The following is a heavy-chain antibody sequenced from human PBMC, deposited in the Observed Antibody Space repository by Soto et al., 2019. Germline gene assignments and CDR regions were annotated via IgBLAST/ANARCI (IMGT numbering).Heavy chain of an antibody. J-gene: IGHJ3*01. V-gene: IGHV4-59*01. CDR3: ARVWGGAFDF. Sequence: SETLSLTCTVSGGSISSYYWSWIRQPPGKGLEWIGYIYYSGSANYNPSLKSRVTISVDTSKNQFSLKLSSVTAADTAVYYCARVWGGAFDFWGQGTMVTVSS. CDR2: IYYSGSA. CDR1: GGSISSYY. D-gene: IGHD3-10*01.